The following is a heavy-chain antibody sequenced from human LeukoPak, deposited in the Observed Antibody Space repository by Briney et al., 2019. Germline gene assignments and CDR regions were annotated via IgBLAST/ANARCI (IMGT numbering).Heavy chain of an antibody. CDR2: ISWNSGSI. CDR1: GLTFDDYA. CDR3: AVRNWYFDL. Sequence: GGSLRLSCAASGLTFDDYAMHWVRQAPGKGLEWVSGISWNSGSIGYADSVKGRFTISRDNAKNSLYLQMNSLRAEDTALYYCAVRNWYFDLWGRGTLVTVSS. J-gene: IGHJ2*01. V-gene: IGHV3-9*01. D-gene: IGHD3-16*01.